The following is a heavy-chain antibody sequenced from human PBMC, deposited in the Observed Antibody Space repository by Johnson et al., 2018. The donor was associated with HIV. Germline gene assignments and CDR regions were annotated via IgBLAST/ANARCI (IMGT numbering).Heavy chain of an antibody. CDR2: IKQDGSEK. CDR3: AKGRGPPRVFDI. D-gene: IGHD3-10*01. Sequence: VQLVESGGGLVQPGGSLRLSCAASGFTFAASGFTFSRYWMTWVRQAPGKGLEWVANIKQDGSEKYYVDSVKGRFTISRDNSRNSLYLQMNSLRAEDTAVYYCAKGRGPPRVFDIWGQGTMVTVSS. J-gene: IGHJ3*02. CDR1: GFTFSRYW. V-gene: IGHV3-7*05.